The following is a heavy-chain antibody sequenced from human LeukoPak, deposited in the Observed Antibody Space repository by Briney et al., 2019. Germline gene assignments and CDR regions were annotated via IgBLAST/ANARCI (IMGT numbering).Heavy chain of an antibody. CDR1: NGSMSSYY. V-gene: IGHV4-4*07. D-gene: IGHD3-16*01. J-gene: IGHJ5*02. Sequence: SETLSLTCTVSNGSMSSYYWTWIRQPAGKGLEWIGRIYTSGSTNYNPSLKSRVTMSLDTSKNQFSLQLSSVTAADTAVYYCARVLVIRGSYGWFDPWGQGTLVTVSS. CDR2: IYTSGST. CDR3: ARVLVIRGSYGWFDP.